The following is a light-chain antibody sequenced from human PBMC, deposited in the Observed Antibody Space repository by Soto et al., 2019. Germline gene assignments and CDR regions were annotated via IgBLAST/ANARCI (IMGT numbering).Light chain of an antibody. Sequence: DIVMTQSPLSLPVTPGEPASISCRSSQSLLHSNGYNYLDWYLQKPGQSPQLLIYLGSNRASGVPDRFSGSGSGTDFTLKISRVEAEDVEVYYCMQDLQTPPITFGQGTRLEIK. CDR3: MQDLQTPPIT. J-gene: IGKJ5*01. CDR2: LGS. V-gene: IGKV2-28*01. CDR1: QSLLHSNGYNY.